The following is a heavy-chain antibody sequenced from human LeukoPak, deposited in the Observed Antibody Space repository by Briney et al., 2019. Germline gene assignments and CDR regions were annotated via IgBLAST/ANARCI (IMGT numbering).Heavy chain of an antibody. CDR1: GFSLSTSGVG. D-gene: IGHD3-22*01. Sequence: ESGPTLVKPTQTLTLTCTFSGFSLSTSGVGVGWIRQPPGKALEWLALIYWNDDKRYSPSLKTRLTISKDTSKNQVVLTMTNMDPVDTATYYCARIRYYDSSGKNWFDPWGQGTLVTVSS. CDR3: ARIRYYDSSGKNWFDP. V-gene: IGHV2-5*01. CDR2: IYWNDDK. J-gene: IGHJ5*02.